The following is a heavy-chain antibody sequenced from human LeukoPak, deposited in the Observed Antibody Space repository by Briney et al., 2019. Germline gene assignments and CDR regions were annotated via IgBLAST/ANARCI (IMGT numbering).Heavy chain of an antibody. Sequence: GGSLRLSCGASGFTFSSYGMHWFRQAPGKGLEGVAFIRYDGSNKYYADSVKGRFTISRDNSKNTLYLQMNSLRAEDTAVYYCAGYSSGWYPYYFDYWGQGTLVTVSS. V-gene: IGHV3-30*02. CDR3: AGYSSGWYPYYFDY. CDR1: GFTFSSYG. J-gene: IGHJ4*02. D-gene: IGHD6-19*01. CDR2: IRYDGSNK.